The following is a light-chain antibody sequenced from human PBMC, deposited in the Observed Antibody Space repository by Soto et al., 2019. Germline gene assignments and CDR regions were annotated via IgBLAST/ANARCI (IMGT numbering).Light chain of an antibody. Sequence: EVVLTQSLHTLSLSTRERDTLSCRASQSVSSFLAWYQQKPGQAPRLLIYDASNRATGIPARFSGSGSGTDFTLTISSLEPEDFAVYYCQHRSSWSGAFGHGTKVDI. V-gene: IGKV3-11*01. CDR3: QHRSSWSGA. CDR1: QSVSSF. J-gene: IGKJ3*01. CDR2: DAS.